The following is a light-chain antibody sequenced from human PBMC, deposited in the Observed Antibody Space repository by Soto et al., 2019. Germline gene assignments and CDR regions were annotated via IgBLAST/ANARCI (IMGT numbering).Light chain of an antibody. V-gene: IGLV2-23*01. CDR3: CSYAGGSTYV. Sequence: QSVLTQPASVSGSPGQSITISCTGTNSDVGSYNLVSWYQQHPGKAPKLMIYEGSKRPSGVSNRFSGSKSGNTASLTISGLQAEDEADYYCCSYAGGSTYVFGTGTKVTVL. CDR1: NSDVGSYNL. CDR2: EGS. J-gene: IGLJ1*01.